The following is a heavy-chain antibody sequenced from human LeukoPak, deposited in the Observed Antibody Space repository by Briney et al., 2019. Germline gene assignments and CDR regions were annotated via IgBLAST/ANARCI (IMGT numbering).Heavy chain of an antibody. J-gene: IGHJ4*02. CDR1: GGSISSYY. Sequence: SETLSLTYSVSGGSISSYYWNWIRQPPGKGLEWIGYIFYSGNTNYNPSLKSRVTISIDTSKNQFSLKLSSVTAADAAVYYCARHFSGAPAPLPFDYWGQGTLVTVSS. D-gene: IGHD2-2*01. V-gene: IGHV4-59*08. CDR2: IFYSGNT. CDR3: ARHFSGAPAPLPFDY.